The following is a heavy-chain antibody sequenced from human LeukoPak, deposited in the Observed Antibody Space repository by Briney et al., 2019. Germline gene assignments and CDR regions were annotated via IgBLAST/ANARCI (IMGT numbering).Heavy chain of an antibody. D-gene: IGHD6-19*01. CDR3: AKPISGGLAVTADWFHP. V-gene: IGHV3-23*01. CDR1: GFAFSVYA. Sequence: GGSLRLSCTASGFAFSVYAVSWLRQPPGKGLEWVSTINANSGTTSYAASVRGRFTISRDNSKNTLYLQLNTLRADDTATYYCAKPISGGLAVTADWFHPWGQGTLVVVSS. J-gene: IGHJ5*01. CDR2: INANSGTT.